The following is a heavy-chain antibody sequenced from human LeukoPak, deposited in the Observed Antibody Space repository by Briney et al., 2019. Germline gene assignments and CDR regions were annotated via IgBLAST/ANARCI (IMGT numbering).Heavy chain of an antibody. D-gene: IGHD3-10*01. Sequence: ASVKVSCKASGYTFASYAMHWMRQAPGQRLEWMGWINAGNGNTKYSQKFQGRVTITRDTSASTAYMELSSLRSEDTAVYYCARDLLWFGADNWFDPWGQGTLVTVSS. CDR3: ARDLLWFGADNWFDP. CDR2: INAGNGNT. CDR1: GYTFASYA. J-gene: IGHJ5*02. V-gene: IGHV1-3*01.